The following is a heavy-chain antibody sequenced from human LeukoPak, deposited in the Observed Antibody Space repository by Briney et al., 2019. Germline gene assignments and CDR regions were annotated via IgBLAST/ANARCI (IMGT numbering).Heavy chain of an antibody. CDR2: INSDGSST. D-gene: IGHD6-19*01. J-gene: IGHJ4*02. CDR3: ARSGGYSSGWTIFDY. Sequence: GGSLRLSCVASGFTFSSYWMHWVRQAPGKGLVWVSRINSDGSSTSYADSVKGRFTISRDNAKNTLYLQMNSLRAEDTAVYYCARSGGYSSGWTIFDYWGQGTLVTVSS. CDR1: GFTFSSYW. V-gene: IGHV3-74*01.